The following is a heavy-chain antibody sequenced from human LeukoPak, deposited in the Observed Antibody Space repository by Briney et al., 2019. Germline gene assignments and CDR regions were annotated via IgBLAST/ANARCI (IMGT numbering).Heavy chain of an antibody. CDR2: MNPNSGNT. CDR3: TRGASGRRVN. CDR1: QYTFTTSN. V-gene: IGHV1-8*01. D-gene: IGHD6-19*01. J-gene: IGHJ4*02. Sequence: ASVKVSCKPSQYTFTTSNINWVRQATGQGLEWMGWMNPNSGNTGYGQSFKGRITMPRDSSIGTAYMQLSNLTSEDTAIYYCTRGASGRRVNWGGGGLVSVSA.